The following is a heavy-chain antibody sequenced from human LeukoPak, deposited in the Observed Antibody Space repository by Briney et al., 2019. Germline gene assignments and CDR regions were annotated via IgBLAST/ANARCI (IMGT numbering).Heavy chain of an antibody. J-gene: IGHJ4*02. CDR3: TRDSGNYQWFAF. Sequence: SETLSLTCTVSGGSISSGYYHWSWIRQPAGKGLEWIGRIYSSGSTNYNPSLKSRVTISVDTPKNQFSLKLSSVTAADTAVYYCTRDSGNYQWFAFWGQGTLVTVSS. V-gene: IGHV4-61*02. D-gene: IGHD1-26*01. CDR2: IYSSGST. CDR1: GGSISSGYYH.